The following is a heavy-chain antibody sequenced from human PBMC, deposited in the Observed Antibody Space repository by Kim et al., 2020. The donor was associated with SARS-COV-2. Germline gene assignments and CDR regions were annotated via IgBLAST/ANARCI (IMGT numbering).Heavy chain of an antibody. V-gene: IGHV3-23*03. CDR3: AKDQSGGSGRVDY. J-gene: IGHJ4*02. Sequence: YADSVKGRFTISRDNSKNTLYMQMNSLRAEDTAVYYCAKDQSGGSGRVDYWGQGTLVTVSS. D-gene: IGHD3-10*01.